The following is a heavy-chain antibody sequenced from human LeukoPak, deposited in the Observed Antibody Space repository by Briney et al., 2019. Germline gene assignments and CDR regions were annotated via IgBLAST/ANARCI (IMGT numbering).Heavy chain of an antibody. D-gene: IGHD6-13*01. Sequence: SETLSLTCTVAGGSISSYYWSWIRQPPGKGLEWIGYIYYSGTTNYNPSLKSRVTISVDTSKNQFSLKLSSVTAADTAVYYCARGVYIAAAQYGYWGQGTLVTVFS. CDR3: ARGVYIAAAQYGY. CDR1: GGSISSYY. CDR2: IYYSGTT. V-gene: IGHV4-59*01. J-gene: IGHJ4*02.